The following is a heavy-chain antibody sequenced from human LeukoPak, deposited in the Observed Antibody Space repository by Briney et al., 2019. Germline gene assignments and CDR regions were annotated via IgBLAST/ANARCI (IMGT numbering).Heavy chain of an antibody. Sequence: SVKVSCKASGFDFTTSSMQWVRQARGQGLEWIGWIVVGSGNTKYAQKFQEGVIITRDMSTSTTYMELSSLRFEDTAVYYCAAAIGNGFDIWGQGTMVTVSS. CDR3: AAAIGNGFDI. J-gene: IGHJ3*02. V-gene: IGHV1-58*02. D-gene: IGHD5-24*01. CDR1: GFDFTTSS. CDR2: IVVGSGNT.